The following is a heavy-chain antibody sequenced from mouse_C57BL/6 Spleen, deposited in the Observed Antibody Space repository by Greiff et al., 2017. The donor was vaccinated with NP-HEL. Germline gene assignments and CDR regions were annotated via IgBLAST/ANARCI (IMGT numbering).Heavy chain of an antibody. J-gene: IGHJ3*01. V-gene: IGHV1-53*01. CDR1: GYTFTSYW. Sequence: QVQLQQPGTELVKPGASGYTFTSYWMHWVKQRPGQGLEWIGNINPSNGGTNYNEKFKSKATLTVDKSSSTAYMQLSSLTSEDSAVYYCARGGWLLREELFAYWGQGTLVTVSA. CDR2: INPSNGGT. D-gene: IGHD2-3*01. CDR3: ARGGWLLREELFAY.